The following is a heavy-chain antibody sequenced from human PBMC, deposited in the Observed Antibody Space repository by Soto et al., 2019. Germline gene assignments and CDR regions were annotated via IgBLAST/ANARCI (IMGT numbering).Heavy chain of an antibody. V-gene: IGHV4-30-4*01. CDR1: GGSISSGDYY. D-gene: IGHD5-12*01. CDR2: IYYSGST. Sequence: PSETLSLTCTVSGGSISSGDYYWSWIRQPPGKGLEWIGYIYYSGSTYYNPSLKSRVTISVDTSKNQFSLKLSSVTAADTAVYYCARAMTDIAATIPHYYGMDVWGQGTTVTVSS. CDR3: ARAMTDIAATIPHYYGMDV. J-gene: IGHJ6*02.